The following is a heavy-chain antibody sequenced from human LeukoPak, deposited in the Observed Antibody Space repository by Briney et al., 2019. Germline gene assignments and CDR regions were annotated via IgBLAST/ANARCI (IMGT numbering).Heavy chain of an antibody. CDR3: AHSEGFSYEATIKTGNFDY. Sequence: SGPTLVKPTQTLTLTCTFSGFSLSTSGVGVGWIRQPPGKALEWLALIYWDDDKRYSPSLKSRLTITKDTSKNQVVLTMTNMDPVDTATYYCAHSEGFSYEATIKTGNFDYWGQGTLVTVSS. D-gene: IGHD5-12*01. CDR1: GFSLSTSGVG. J-gene: IGHJ4*02. CDR2: IYWDDDK. V-gene: IGHV2-5*02.